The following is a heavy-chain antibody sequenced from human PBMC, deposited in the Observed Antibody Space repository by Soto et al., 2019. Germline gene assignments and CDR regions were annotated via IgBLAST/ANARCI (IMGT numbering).Heavy chain of an antibody. D-gene: IGHD1-26*01. CDR1: GYSFTSLY. Sequence: ASVNVSCKPAGYSFTSLYMHWVRQAPGQGLEWMGKIKPSSGTTDLSQNYKDRVTLTRDTSTSTVYMELSSLRSDDTAVYYCARDQLPGTFYFDYWGQGTLVTVSS. V-gene: IGHV1-46*01. J-gene: IGHJ4*02. CDR3: ARDQLPGTFYFDY. CDR2: IKPSSGTT.